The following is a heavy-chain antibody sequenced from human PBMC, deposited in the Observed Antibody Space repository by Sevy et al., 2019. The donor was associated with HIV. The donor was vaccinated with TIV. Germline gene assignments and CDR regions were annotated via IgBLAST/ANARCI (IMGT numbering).Heavy chain of an antibody. CDR1: GFTFDDYA. V-gene: IGHV3-49*03. Sequence: GGSLRLSCTASGFTFDDYAMSWFRQAPGKGLEWVAFITRNSYEAYGGTTEYARSVKGRFTIPREDSKSIAYLQMNSLKTGDTAVYYCTRGLATADTPEYYFDYWGQGTLVTVSS. J-gene: IGHJ4*02. D-gene: IGHD2-15*01. CDR2: ITRNSYEAYGGTT. CDR3: TRGLATADTPEYYFDY.